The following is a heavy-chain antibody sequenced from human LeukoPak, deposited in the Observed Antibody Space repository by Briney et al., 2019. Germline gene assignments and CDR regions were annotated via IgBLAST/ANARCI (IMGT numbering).Heavy chain of an antibody. D-gene: IGHD2/OR15-2a*01. J-gene: IGHJ6*03. CDR2: IYYSGST. Sequence: SETLSLTFTVSGDSMSSYYWSWIRQPPGKGLEWIGYIYYSGSTNYNPSLKSRVTISVDTSKNQFSLKLSSVTAADTAVYYCGRERREYINSNYYYYYMDVWGKGTTVTVSS. CDR3: GRERREYINSNYYYYYMDV. CDR1: GDSMSSYY. V-gene: IGHV4-59*01.